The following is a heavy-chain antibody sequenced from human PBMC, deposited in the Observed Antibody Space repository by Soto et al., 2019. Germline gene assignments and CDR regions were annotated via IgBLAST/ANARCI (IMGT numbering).Heavy chain of an antibody. Sequence: LRLSCVVSGFTFDDYAMNWVRQVPGKGLEWVSGISWSSASIGYADSVKGRFTISRDNSKKTVYLQMDNLRAEDTALYYCGKDDPHPSWGQGTVVTVSS. V-gene: IGHV3-9*01. CDR2: ISWSSASI. CDR3: GKDDPHPS. CDR1: GFTFDDYA. J-gene: IGHJ5*02.